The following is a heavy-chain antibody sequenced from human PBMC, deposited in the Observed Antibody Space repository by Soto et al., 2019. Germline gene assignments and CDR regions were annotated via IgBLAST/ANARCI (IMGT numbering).Heavy chain of an antibody. CDR3: ATLPTRIEVVKTEIPA. Sequence: PSETLSLTCTVSGGSISSSSYYWGWIRQPPGKGLEWIGSIYHSGITKYNPSLKSRVTISVDKSNNQFSLEMRAVTAADTAVYYCATLPTRIEVVKTEIPAWGQGTLVTVSS. D-gene: IGHD2-15*01. V-gene: IGHV4-39*07. CDR2: IYHSGIT. CDR1: GGSISSSSYY. J-gene: IGHJ5*02.